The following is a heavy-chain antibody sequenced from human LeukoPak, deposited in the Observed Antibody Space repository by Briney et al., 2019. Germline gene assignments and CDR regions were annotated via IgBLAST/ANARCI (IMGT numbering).Heavy chain of an antibody. CDR2: ISSSSSYI. D-gene: IGHD6-13*01. CDR1: GFTFSSYS. J-gene: IGHJ4*02. Sequence: GGSLRLSCAASGFTFSSYSMNWVRQAPGKGLEWVSSISSSSSYIYYADSVKGRFTISRDNAKNSLYLQMNSLRAEDTAVYYCAGEGQQLVSGYWGQGTLVTVSS. CDR3: AGEGQQLVSGY. V-gene: IGHV3-21*01.